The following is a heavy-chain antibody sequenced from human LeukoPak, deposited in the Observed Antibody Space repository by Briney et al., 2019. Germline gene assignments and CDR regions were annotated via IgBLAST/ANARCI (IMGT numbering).Heavy chain of an antibody. D-gene: IGHD1-26*01. CDR3: ASSGSYRFDY. CDR2: ITASGTAM. J-gene: IGHJ4*02. Sequence: GGSLRLSCAASGFTFSSYSMNWVRQAPGKGLEWVSHITASGTAMFYADSVKGRFTISRDNAKISLYLQMNSLRDEDTAVYYCASSGSYRFDYWGQGTLVTVSS. V-gene: IGHV3-48*02. CDR1: GFTFSSYS.